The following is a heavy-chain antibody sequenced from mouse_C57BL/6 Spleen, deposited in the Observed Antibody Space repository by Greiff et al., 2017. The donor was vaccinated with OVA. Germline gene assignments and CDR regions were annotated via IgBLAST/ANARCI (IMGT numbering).Heavy chain of an antibody. Sequence: QVQLQQPGAELVMPGASVKLSCKASGYTFTSYWMHWVKQRPGQGLEWIGEIDPSDSYTNYNQKFKGKSTLTVDKSSSTAYMQLSSLTSEDSAVYYCARLNDYEDFDYWGQGTTLTVSS. CDR1: GYTFTSYW. V-gene: IGHV1-69*01. CDR3: ARLNDYEDFDY. J-gene: IGHJ2*01. CDR2: IDPSDSYT. D-gene: IGHD2-4*01.